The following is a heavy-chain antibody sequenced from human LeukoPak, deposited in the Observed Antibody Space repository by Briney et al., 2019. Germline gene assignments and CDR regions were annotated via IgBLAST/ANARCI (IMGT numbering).Heavy chain of an antibody. CDR2: ISGSGGST. CDR1: GFTFSSYA. Sequence: GGSLRLSCAASGFTFSSYAMSWVRQAPGKGLEWVSAISGSGGSTYYADSVKGRFTISRDNSKNTLYLQMNSLRAEDTAVYYCARARGYGDFTRPTYYYYGMDVWGQGTTVTVSS. CDR3: ARARGYGDFTRPTYYYYGMDV. V-gene: IGHV3-23*01. D-gene: IGHD4-17*01. J-gene: IGHJ6*02.